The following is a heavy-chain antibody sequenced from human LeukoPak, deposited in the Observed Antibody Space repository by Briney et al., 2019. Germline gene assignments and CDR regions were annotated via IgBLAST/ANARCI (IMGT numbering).Heavy chain of an antibody. CDR1: GFTFSSYE. V-gene: IGHV3-48*03. Sequence: GGSLRLSCAASGFTFSSYEMNWVRQAPGEGLEWVSYISSSGSTIYYADSVKGRFTISRDNAKNSLYLQMNSLRAEDTAVYYCASGIGYSGYDPIFDYWGQGTLVTVSS. CDR2: ISSSGSTI. CDR3: ASGIGYSGYDPIFDY. J-gene: IGHJ4*02. D-gene: IGHD5-12*01.